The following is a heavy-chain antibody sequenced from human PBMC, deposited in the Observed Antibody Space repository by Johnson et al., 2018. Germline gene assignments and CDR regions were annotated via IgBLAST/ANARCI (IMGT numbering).Heavy chain of an antibody. J-gene: IGHJ6*02. CDR2: IWYDGRQK. D-gene: IGHD4-17*01. V-gene: IGHV3-33*01. CDR1: GFVFSGFA. Sequence: QVQLVQSGGGVVQPGRSLRLSCAASGFVFSGFAMHWVRQPPGKGLEWVAIIWYDGRQKYYADFVKGRLTISRDNSKNIVYLERGSLRVDDTAVYFFAREGNGDHGMDVWGQGTTVSVSS. CDR3: AREGNGDHGMDV.